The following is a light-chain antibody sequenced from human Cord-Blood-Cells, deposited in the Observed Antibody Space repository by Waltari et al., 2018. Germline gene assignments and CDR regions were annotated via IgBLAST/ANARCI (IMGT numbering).Light chain of an antibody. CDR1: QGISSY. J-gene: IGKJ3*01. Sequence: AIRITQSPSSLSASTGDRVTITCRASQGISSYLAWYQQKPGKSPKLLIYAASTLQSGVPSRFSGSGSGTEFTLTISCLQSEDFATYYCQQYYSYPQTFGPGTKVDIK. CDR3: QQYYSYPQT. V-gene: IGKV1-8*01. CDR2: AAS.